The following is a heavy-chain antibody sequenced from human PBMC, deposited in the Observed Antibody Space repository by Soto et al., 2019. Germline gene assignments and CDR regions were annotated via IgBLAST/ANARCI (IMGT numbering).Heavy chain of an antibody. Sequence: SETLSLTCTVSGGSISSGGYYWSWIRQHPGKGLEWIGYIYYSGSTYYNPSLKSRVTISVDTSKNQFSLKLSSVTAADTAVYYCARDYDSSGYPRYYFDYWGQGTLVTVSS. CDR1: GGSISSGGYY. D-gene: IGHD3-22*01. J-gene: IGHJ4*02. CDR3: ARDYDSSGYPRYYFDY. CDR2: IYYSGST. V-gene: IGHV4-31*03.